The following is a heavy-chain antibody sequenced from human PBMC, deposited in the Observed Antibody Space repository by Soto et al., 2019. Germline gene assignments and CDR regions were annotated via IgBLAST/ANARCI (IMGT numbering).Heavy chain of an antibody. V-gene: IGHV3-33*01. CDR2: IWYDGSNK. J-gene: IGHJ4*02. CDR3: ARDQPDYDILTGYPDY. CDR1: GFTFSSYG. D-gene: IGHD3-9*01. Sequence: GGSLRLSCAASGFTFSSYGMHWVRQAPGKGLEWVAVIWYDGSNKYYADSVKGRFTISRDNSKNTLYLQMNSLRAEDTAVYYCARDQPDYDILTGYPDYWGQGTLVTVS.